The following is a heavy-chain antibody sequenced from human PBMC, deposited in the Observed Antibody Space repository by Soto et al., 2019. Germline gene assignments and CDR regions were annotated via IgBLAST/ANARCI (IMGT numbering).Heavy chain of an antibody. CDR1: GFTFSGSA. D-gene: IGHD3-10*01. CDR2: IRSKANSYAT. J-gene: IGHJ4*02. CDR3: TVYRPRDTMVRGVRPEKFDY. Sequence: GGSLRLSCAASGFTFSGSAMHWVRQASGKGLEWVGRIRSKANSYATAYAASVKGRFTISRDDSKNTAYLQMNSLKTEDTAVYYCTVYRPRDTMVRGVRPEKFDYWGQGTLVTVSS. V-gene: IGHV3-73*01.